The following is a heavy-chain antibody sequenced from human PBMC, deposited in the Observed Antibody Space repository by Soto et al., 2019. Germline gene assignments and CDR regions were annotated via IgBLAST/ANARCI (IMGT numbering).Heavy chain of an antibody. D-gene: IGHD6-13*01. CDR2: MNPNSGNT. Sequence: GASVKVSCKASGYTFTSYDINWVRQATGQGLEWMGWMNPNSGNTGYAQKFQGRVTMTRNTSISTAYMELSSLRSEDTAVYYCARGLRGRFGRYGTAAGAWSSCWFDPWGQGTLVNVSS. J-gene: IGHJ5*02. CDR1: GYTFTSYD. CDR3: ARGLRGRFGRYGTAAGAWSSCWFDP. V-gene: IGHV1-8*01.